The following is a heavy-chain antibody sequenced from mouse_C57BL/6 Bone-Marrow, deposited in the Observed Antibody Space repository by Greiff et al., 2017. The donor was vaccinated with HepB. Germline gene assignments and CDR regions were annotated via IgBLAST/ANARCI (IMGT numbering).Heavy chain of an antibody. J-gene: IGHJ4*01. Sequence: DVQLVESGGGLVKPGGSLKLSCAASGFTFSDYGMHWVRQAPEKGLEWVAYISSGSSTIYYADTVEGRFTISRDNAKNTLFLQMTSLRSEDTAMYYCARPKDAMDYWGQGTSVTVSS. CDR1: GFTFSDYG. V-gene: IGHV5-17*01. CDR2: ISSGSSTI. CDR3: ARPKDAMDY.